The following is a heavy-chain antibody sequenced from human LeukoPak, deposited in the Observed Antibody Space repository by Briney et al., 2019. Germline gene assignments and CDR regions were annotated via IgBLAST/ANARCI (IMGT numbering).Heavy chain of an antibody. D-gene: IGHD3-10*01. CDR1: GGTFSSSA. V-gene: IGHV1-69*05. J-gene: IGHJ5*02. Sequence: GSSVKVSCKASGGTFSSSAISWVRQAPGQGLEWMGGIIPILGTANYAQKFQGRVTITTDESTSTAYMELSSLRSEDTAVYYCARTLEGFGGRGFDPWGQGTLVTVSS. CDR2: IIPILGTA. CDR3: ARTLEGFGGRGFDP.